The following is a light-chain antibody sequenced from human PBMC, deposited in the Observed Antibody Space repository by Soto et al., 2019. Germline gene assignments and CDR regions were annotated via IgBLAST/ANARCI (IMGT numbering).Light chain of an antibody. CDR3: QRYGSSPLT. Sequence: EIVLTQSPGTLSLSPGERATRSCRASQSVSTSYLAWYQQKPGQAPRLLIYDASNRATGIPDRFSGSGSGTDFTLTISRLEPEDFAVYFCQRYGSSPLTFRQGTRLEIK. CDR1: QSVSTSY. V-gene: IGKV3-20*01. J-gene: IGKJ5*01. CDR2: DAS.